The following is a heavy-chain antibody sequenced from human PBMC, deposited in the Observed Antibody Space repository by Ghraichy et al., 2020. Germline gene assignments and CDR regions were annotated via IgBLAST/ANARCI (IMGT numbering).Heavy chain of an antibody. CDR2: IKSKTNGGTT. V-gene: IGHV3-15*01. D-gene: IGHD1-26*01. J-gene: IGHJ4*02. CDR1: GFTFSKAW. Sequence: GESLNISCAASGFTFSKAWMSWVRQAPGKGLEWVGRIKSKTNGGTTDYAAPVKGRCTISRDDSKNTLYLQMNSLKIEDTAVYYCTQVGATDYWGQGTLVTVSS. CDR3: TQVGATDY.